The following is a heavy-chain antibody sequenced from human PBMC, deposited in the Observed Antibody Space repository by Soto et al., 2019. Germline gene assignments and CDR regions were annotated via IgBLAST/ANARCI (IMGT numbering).Heavy chain of an antibody. J-gene: IGHJ6*02. CDR1: GGSISSYY. V-gene: IGHV4-4*07. CDR2: IDTTGTT. Sequence: VQVQESVPGLVKPSATLSLTCTVSGGSISSYYCSWIRQSAGKGLAWIGRIDTTGTTNYDPSHKNRVTMPGDASKRQFSLNLSSVTAADTTGYYCASGPRGYVYYHGMDVWGQGTTFTVSS. CDR3: ASGPRGYVYYHGMDV. D-gene: IGHD3-16*01.